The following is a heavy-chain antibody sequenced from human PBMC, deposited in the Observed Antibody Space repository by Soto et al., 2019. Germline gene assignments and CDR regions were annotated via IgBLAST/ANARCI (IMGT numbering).Heavy chain of an antibody. CDR2: IKSKTDGGTT. V-gene: IGHV3-15*01. D-gene: IGHD3-3*01. Sequence: PGGSLRLSCAASGFTFSNARMSWVRQAPGKGLEWVGRIKSKTDGGTTDYAAPVKGRFTISRDDSKNTLYLQMNSLKTEDTAVYYCTTGKIDYDFWSGYYYYGMDVWGHGTTVTRSS. CDR1: GFTFSNAR. J-gene: IGHJ6*02. CDR3: TTGKIDYDFWSGYYYYGMDV.